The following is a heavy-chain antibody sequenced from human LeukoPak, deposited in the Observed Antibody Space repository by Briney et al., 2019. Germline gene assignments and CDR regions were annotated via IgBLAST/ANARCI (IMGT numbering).Heavy chain of an antibody. CDR2: IKEDGSEK. D-gene: IGHD6-19*01. CDR3: ATKEPSTSGWSY. V-gene: IGHV3-7*01. CDR1: GFTFNRDW. Sequence: GSLRLSCAASGFTFNRDWTAWVRQAPGKGLEWVANIKEDGSEKNYVDSVKGRFTISRDNAVNSVYLQMNDLRAEDTGVYYCATKEPSTSGWSYWGQGTLVTVSS. J-gene: IGHJ4*02.